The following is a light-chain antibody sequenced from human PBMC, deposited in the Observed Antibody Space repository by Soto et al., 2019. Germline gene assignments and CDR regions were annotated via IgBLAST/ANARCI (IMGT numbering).Light chain of an antibody. CDR3: GTWDSSLTTFV. Sequence: QSVLTQPPSVSAAPGQKVTMSCSGSSSNIGEYYVSWHQQLPGTAPKLLIYENDKRPSGIPDRFSGSKSGTSATLDITVLQTGDEADYYCGTWDSSLTTFVFGTGTKVTVL. CDR1: SSNIGEYY. V-gene: IGLV1-51*02. J-gene: IGLJ1*01. CDR2: END.